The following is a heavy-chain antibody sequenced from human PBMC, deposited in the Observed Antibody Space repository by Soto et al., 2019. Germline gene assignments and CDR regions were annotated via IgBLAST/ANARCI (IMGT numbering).Heavy chain of an antibody. CDR1: GFTFSGNR. D-gene: IGHD1-26*01. CDR3: AELLYRRGTDVVDI. V-gene: IGHV3-30*18. Sequence: GGSRRLSCVASGFTFSGNRMHWVRQAPGKGLEWVAVISYDGSNKFYADSVKGRFTISRDNSKNALYLQMNILGAEYTAVYYCAELLYRRGTDVVDIWGQGTMVTVSS. J-gene: IGHJ3*02. CDR2: ISYDGSNK.